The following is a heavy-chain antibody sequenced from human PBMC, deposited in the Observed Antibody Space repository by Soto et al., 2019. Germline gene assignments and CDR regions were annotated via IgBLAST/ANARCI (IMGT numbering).Heavy chain of an antibody. Sequence: ASVKVSCKASGGTFSSYTISWVRQAPGQGLEWMGRIIPILGIANYAQKFQGRVTITADKSTSTAYMELSSLRSEDTAVYYCASPYYDILTGYYPHDAFDIWGQGTMVTVSS. CDR3: ASPYYDILTGYYPHDAFDI. V-gene: IGHV1-69*02. CDR1: GGTFSSYT. J-gene: IGHJ3*02. CDR2: IIPILGIA. D-gene: IGHD3-9*01.